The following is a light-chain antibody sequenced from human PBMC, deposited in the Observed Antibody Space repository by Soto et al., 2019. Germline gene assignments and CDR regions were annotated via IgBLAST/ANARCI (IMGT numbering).Light chain of an antibody. CDR3: QQSYTTPLT. CDR2: AAS. Sequence: AIWMTQSPSLLSASTGDRVAISCRMSQGISSYLAWYQQKPGNAPEFLMYAASTLQSGVPSRFSGSGSGTDFTLTLSSLQPEDFATSYCQQSYTTPLTFGGGTKVDIK. V-gene: IGKV1D-8*02. CDR1: QGISSY. J-gene: IGKJ4*01.